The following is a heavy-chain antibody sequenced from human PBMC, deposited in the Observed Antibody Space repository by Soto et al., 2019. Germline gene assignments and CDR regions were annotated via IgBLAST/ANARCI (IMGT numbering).Heavy chain of an antibody. Sequence: SETLSLTCTVSGGSISSSTYYWGWMRQPPGKGLEWIASFFIGGNTYYNPSLKSRVTISVDTSKNQFSLKLSSVTAADTAVYYCARRYGYAFDIWGQGTMVTVSS. V-gene: IGHV4-39*07. CDR1: GGSISSSTYY. D-gene: IGHD4-17*01. J-gene: IGHJ3*02. CDR2: FFIGGNT. CDR3: ARRYGYAFDI.